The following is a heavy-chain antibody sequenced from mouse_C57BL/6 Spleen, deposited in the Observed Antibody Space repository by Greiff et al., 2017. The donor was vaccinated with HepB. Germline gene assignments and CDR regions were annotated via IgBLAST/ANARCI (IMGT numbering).Heavy chain of an antibody. CDR3: AREAYSNYDFDY. Sequence: VQLQQPGAELVKPGASVKLSCKASGYTFTSYWMHWVKQRPGQGLEWIGMIHPNSGSTNYNEKFKSKATLTVDKSSSTAYMQLSSLTSEDSAVYYCAREAYSNYDFDYWGQGTTLTVSS. CDR1: GYTFTSYW. J-gene: IGHJ2*01. V-gene: IGHV1-64*01. CDR2: IHPNSGST. D-gene: IGHD2-5*01.